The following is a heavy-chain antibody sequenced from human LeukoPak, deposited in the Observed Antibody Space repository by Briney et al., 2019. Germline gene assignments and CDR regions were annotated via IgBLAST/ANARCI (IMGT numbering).Heavy chain of an antibody. CDR3: AKESGYAPPGWFDP. D-gene: IGHD2-2*01. CDR1: GFTFSNYA. Sequence: GGSLRLSCAASGFTFSNYAMSWVRQAPGKGLEWVSAIRGTGGITYYAESVKGRFTISRDNSKNTLYLQVNSLRVEDTAAYYCAKESGYAPPGWFDPWGQGTLVTVSS. J-gene: IGHJ5*02. CDR2: IRGTGGIT. V-gene: IGHV3-23*01.